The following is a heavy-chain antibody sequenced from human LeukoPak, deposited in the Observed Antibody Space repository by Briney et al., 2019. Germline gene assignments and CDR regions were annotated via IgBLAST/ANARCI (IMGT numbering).Heavy chain of an antibody. CDR1: GGTFSSYA. J-gene: IGHJ6*02. Sequence: SVKVSCKASGGTFSSYAISWVRQAPGQGLEWMGRIIPIFGIANYAQKFQGRVTITADKSTSTAYMELSSLRSEDTAVYYCARPTETYYDILTGDSYGMDVWGQGTTVTVS. D-gene: IGHD3-9*01. CDR3: ARPTETYYDILTGDSYGMDV. V-gene: IGHV1-69*04. CDR2: IIPIFGIA.